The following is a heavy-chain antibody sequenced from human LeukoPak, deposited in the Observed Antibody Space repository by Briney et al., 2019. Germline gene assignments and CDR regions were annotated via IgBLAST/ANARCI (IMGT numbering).Heavy chain of an antibody. Sequence: SVKVSCKASGGTFRSCAINWVRQAPGQGLEWMGRIIPIFGTANYAQKFQGRVTITTDESTSTAYMELSSLRSEDTAVYYCARGDVVVVAALDYWGQGTLVTVSS. J-gene: IGHJ4*02. D-gene: IGHD2-15*01. V-gene: IGHV1-69*05. CDR1: GGTFRSCA. CDR2: IIPIFGTA. CDR3: ARGDVVVVAALDY.